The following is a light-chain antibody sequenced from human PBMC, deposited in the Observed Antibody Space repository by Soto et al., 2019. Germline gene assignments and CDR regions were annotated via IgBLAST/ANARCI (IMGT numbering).Light chain of an antibody. CDR3: QQYGSSPRT. J-gene: IGKJ1*01. V-gene: IGKV3-20*01. CDR2: GAS. CDR1: QSVGSIY. Sequence: DIVLTQSPSTLSLSPGDRATLSCRASQSVGSIYLAWYQQKPGQAPRLLIHGASNRASGIPDRFSGSGSGTDFTLTISRLEPEDFAVYYCQQYGSSPRTFGQGTKVEIK.